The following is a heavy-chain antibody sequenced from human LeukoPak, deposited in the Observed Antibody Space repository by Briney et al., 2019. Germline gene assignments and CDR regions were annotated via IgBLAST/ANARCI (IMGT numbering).Heavy chain of an antibody. J-gene: IGHJ4*02. CDR2: IDHSGST. Sequence: SETLSLTCTVSGGSISSYYWGWIRQPPGKGLECFGSIDHSGSTYYNPSLKRRVTISGDTSKNRFSLKLSSVTAADTAAYYWARDCGTSCYDYWGQGTLVTVSS. D-gene: IGHD2-2*01. V-gene: IGHV4-38-2*02. CDR1: GGSISSYY. CDR3: ARDCGTSCYDY.